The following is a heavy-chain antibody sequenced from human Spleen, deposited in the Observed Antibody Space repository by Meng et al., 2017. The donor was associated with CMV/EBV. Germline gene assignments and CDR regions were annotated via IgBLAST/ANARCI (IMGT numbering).Heavy chain of an antibody. CDR3: ARSDMDY. CDR2: INPNSGVT. CDR1: GYAFIDSY. V-gene: IGHV1-2*06. J-gene: IGHJ4*02. Sequence: SVKVSCKASGYAFIDSYILWVRQAPGQGLEWMGRINPNSGVTSSAQNFQGRVTMTRDTSTNTAYMELTRLKSDDTAVYYCARSDMDYWGQGTLVTVSS.